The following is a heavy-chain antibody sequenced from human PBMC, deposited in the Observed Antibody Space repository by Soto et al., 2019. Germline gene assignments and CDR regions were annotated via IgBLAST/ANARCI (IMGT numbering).Heavy chain of an antibody. CDR3: ARDKSTGLFDY. J-gene: IGHJ4*02. Sequence: QVQLQQWGAGLLKPSETLSLTCAGYGGSFSGYYWTWIRQPPGTGLEWIGEINHSGSTHYSPSLKSRATISVDTSKNQFSLKPTSVTAADTAVYACARDKSTGLFDYWGEGTLVTVAA. CDR2: INHSGST. V-gene: IGHV4-34*01. CDR1: GGSFSGYY. D-gene: IGHD2-8*02.